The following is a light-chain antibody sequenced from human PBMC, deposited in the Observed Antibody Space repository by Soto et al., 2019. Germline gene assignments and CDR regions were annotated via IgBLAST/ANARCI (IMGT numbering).Light chain of an antibody. V-gene: IGKV3-15*01. Sequence: EIVMTQSPATLSVSPGERATLSCRASQSVSSNLAWYQQKPGQAPRLLIYGVSTRATVSPARFSRSESWTEFTPTISSLQSNDSVVYYYQQYNNWPLGTFGQGNNVYIK. J-gene: IGKJ1*01. CDR1: QSVSSN. CDR2: GVS. CDR3: QQYNNWPLGT.